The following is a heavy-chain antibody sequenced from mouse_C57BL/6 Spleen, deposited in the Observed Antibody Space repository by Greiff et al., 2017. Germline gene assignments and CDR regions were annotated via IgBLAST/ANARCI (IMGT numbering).Heavy chain of an antibody. CDR1: GYAFSSSW. V-gene: IGHV1-82*01. CDR2: IYPGDGDT. D-gene: IGHD3-2*02. Sequence: QVQLQQSGPELVKPGASVKISCKASGYAFSSSWMNWVKQRPGKGLEWIGRIYPGDGDTNYNGKFKGKATLTADKSSSTAYMQLSSLTSEDSAVYFCAPIDSSGYGFAYWGQGTLVTVSA. CDR3: APIDSSGYGFAY. J-gene: IGHJ3*01.